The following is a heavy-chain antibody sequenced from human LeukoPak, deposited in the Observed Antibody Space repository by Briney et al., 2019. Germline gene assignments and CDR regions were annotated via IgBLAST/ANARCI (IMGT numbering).Heavy chain of an antibody. D-gene: IGHD5-18*01. J-gene: IGHJ4*02. CDR3: ARTCYLDTKLQY. Sequence: SGPTLVNPTQTLTLTCNFSGFSLRTTAMGVSWIRQPPGKALEWHARLDWDDNKYYTTSLKNSLIFPKYTSKNKEVLAMTNVDPVDTARYYCARTCYLDTKLQYCGQGTLVTVSS. CDR1: GFSLRTTAMG. CDR2: LDWDDNK. V-gene: IGHV2-70*11.